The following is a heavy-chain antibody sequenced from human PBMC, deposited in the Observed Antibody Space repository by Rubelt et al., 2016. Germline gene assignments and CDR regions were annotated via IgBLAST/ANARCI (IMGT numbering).Heavy chain of an antibody. CDR3: ARTENVMSGSYPPLVNDAFDI. Sequence: QVQLQQWGAGLLKPSETLSLTCAVYGGSFSGYYWSWIRQPPGKGLEWIGEINHSGSTNYNPSLKSRVTISVDTSKNQFSLKLSSVTAADTAVYYCARTENVMSGSYPPLVNDAFDIWGQGTMVTVSS. D-gene: IGHD1-26*01. J-gene: IGHJ3*02. CDR2: INHSGST. V-gene: IGHV4-34*01. CDR1: GGSFSGYY.